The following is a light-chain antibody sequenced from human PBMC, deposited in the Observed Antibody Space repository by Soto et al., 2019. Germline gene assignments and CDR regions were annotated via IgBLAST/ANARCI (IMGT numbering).Light chain of an antibody. CDR3: HQTDSTRRGA. CDR1: ESISTN. V-gene: IGKV1-39*01. J-gene: IGKJ1*01. Sequence: DIQMTQSPSSLSASVGDRVTITCRASESISTNLNWYQKKPGKAPKLLIYAASTLQSGVPSRFSGGRSGTDFTLPVGRVQPEDFTTYYCHQTDSTRRGAFGQVTKVDIK. CDR2: AAS.